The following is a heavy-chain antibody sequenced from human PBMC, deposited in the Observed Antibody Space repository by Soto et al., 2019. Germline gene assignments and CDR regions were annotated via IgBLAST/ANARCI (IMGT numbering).Heavy chain of an antibody. CDR1: GFTFTSYA. CDR2: ISGSGGST. D-gene: IGHD5-12*01. Sequence: EVQLLESGGGLVQPGGSLRLSCAASGFTFTSYAMSWVRQAPGKGLEWVSAISGSGGSTYYADSVKGRFTISRDNSKNKLYLQMNSLRAEDTAVYYCARHSGYGVLGDYWGQGTLVTVSS. J-gene: IGHJ4*02. V-gene: IGHV3-23*01. CDR3: ARHSGYGVLGDY.